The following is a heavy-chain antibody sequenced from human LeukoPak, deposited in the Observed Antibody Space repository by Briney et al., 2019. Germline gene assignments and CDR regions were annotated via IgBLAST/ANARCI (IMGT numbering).Heavy chain of an antibody. D-gene: IGHD3-9*01. J-gene: IGHJ4*02. V-gene: IGHV3-21*01. Sequence: GGSLRPSCEASGFSFSSYNMNWVRQAPGKGLEWVSSISGTSSDIFYADSVKGRFTISRDNAKNSLYLQMNSLRAEDTAVYYCGRRDFDVTHDFDYWGQGTLVTVSS. CDR2: ISGTSSDI. CDR1: GFSFSSYN. CDR3: GRRDFDVTHDFDY.